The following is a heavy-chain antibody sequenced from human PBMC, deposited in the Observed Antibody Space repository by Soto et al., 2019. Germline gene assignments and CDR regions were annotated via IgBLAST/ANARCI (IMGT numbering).Heavy chain of an antibody. Sequence: VQLVESGGGSVQPGGSLRLSCAASGFSFSSYEMNWVRQAPGKGLEWVSYISSSGRTIYYADSVKGRFTISRDNAKNSLDLQMNSLRAEDTAIYYCARGLSGSYYKYFSFDPWGQGTLVAVSS. D-gene: IGHD1-26*01. CDR3: ARGLSGSYYKYFSFDP. CDR1: GFSFSSYE. CDR2: ISSSGRTI. J-gene: IGHJ5*02. V-gene: IGHV3-48*03.